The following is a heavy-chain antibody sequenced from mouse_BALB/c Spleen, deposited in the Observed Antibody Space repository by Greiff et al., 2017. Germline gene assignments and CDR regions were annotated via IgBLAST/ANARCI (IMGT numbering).Heavy chain of an antibody. CDR2: ISSGSSTI. D-gene: IGHD1-1*01. V-gene: IGHV5-17*02. CDR3: ARSYYGSSYWYFDV. J-gene: IGHJ1*01. CDR1: GFTFSSFG. Sequence: EVQLVESGGGLVQPGGSRKLSCAASGFTFSSFGMHWVRQAPEKGLEWVAYISSGSSTIYYADTVKGRFTISRDKPKNTLFLQMTSLRSEDTAMYYRARSYYGSSYWYFDVWGAGTTGNVS.